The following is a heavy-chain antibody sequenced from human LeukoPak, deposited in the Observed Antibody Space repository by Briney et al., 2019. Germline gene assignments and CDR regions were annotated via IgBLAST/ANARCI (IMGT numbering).Heavy chain of an antibody. CDR1: GYTFTSYY. Sequence: ASVKVSFKASGYTFTSYYMHWVRQAPGQGLEWMGIINPSGGSTSYAQKFQGRVTMTRDTSTSTVYMELSSLRSEDTAVYYCARDSAVAGPLKVYYYYGMDVWGQGTTVTVSS. J-gene: IGHJ6*02. CDR2: INPSGGST. D-gene: IGHD6-19*01. CDR3: ARDSAVAGPLKVYYYYGMDV. V-gene: IGHV1-46*01.